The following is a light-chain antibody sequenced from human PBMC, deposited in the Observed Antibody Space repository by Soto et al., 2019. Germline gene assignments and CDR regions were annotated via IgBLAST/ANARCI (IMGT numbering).Light chain of an antibody. Sequence: DIQMSQSPSSLSASVGDRVTITCQASQDISNYLNWYQHKPGKAPKLLIFRSSNLETGVPSRFSGGGSATQFTFTISSLQSEDIATYYCQQYDNLPSYTFGPGTKLEIK. J-gene: IGKJ2*01. CDR2: RSS. V-gene: IGKV1-33*01. CDR3: QQYDNLPSYT. CDR1: QDISNY.